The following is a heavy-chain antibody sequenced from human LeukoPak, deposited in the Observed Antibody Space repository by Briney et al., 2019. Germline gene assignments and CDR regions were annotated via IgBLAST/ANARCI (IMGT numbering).Heavy chain of an antibody. CDR1: GYTFTGYY. CDR2: INPNSGGT. V-gene: IGHV1-2*02. J-gene: IGHJ4*02. D-gene: IGHD6-19*01. Sequence: ASVKVSCKASGYTFTGYYMHWVRQAPGQGLEWMGWINPNSGGTNYAQKFQGRVTMTRDTSISTAYMELSRLRSDDTAVYYCARDGADRIAVAGTGSGSDYWGQGTLVTASS. CDR3: ARDGADRIAVAGTGSGSDY.